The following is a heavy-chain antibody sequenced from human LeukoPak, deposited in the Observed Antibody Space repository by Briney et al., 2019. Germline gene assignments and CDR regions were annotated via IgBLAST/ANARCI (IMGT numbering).Heavy chain of an antibody. CDR2: IYTSGST. J-gene: IGHJ4*02. D-gene: IGHD3-10*01. V-gene: IGHV4-4*07. CDR1: GGSINNYY. Sequence: SETLSLTCTVSGGSINNYYWSWIRQPAGEGLEWIGRIYTSGSTYYNPSLKSRVTISVDTSKNQFSLYLSSVTAADTAVYYCARVTSGEFADYWGQGTLVTVSS. CDR3: ARVTSGEFADY.